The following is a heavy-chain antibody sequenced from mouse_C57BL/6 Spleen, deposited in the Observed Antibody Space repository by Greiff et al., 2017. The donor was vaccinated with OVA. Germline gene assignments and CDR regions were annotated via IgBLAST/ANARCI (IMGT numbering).Heavy chain of an antibody. D-gene: IGHD2-3*01. CDR3: ARRGDGYYPFAD. Sequence: QVQLQQSGPELVKPGASVKISCKASGYAFSSSWMNWVKQRPGKGLEWIGRIYPGDGDTNYNGKFKGKATLTADKSSSTAYMQLSSLTSEDSAVYFCARRGDGYYPFADWGQGTLVTVSA. CDR1: GYAFSSSW. J-gene: IGHJ3*01. V-gene: IGHV1-82*01. CDR2: IYPGDGDT.